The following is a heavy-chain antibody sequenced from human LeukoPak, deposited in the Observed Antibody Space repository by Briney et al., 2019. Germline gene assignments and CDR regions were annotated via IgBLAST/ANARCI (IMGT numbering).Heavy chain of an antibody. CDR1: GFTFSNYG. CDR2: IWYDGSNK. V-gene: IGHV3-33*01. J-gene: IGHJ4*02. CDR3: AREMGLNIVATFGY. D-gene: IGHD5-12*01. Sequence: GRSLRLSCAASGFTFSNYGMHWVRQAPGKGLEWVALIWYDGSNKYYADSVQGRFIISRDNSKNTLYLQMNSLRAEDTAVYYCAREMGLNIVATFGYWGQGTLVTVPS.